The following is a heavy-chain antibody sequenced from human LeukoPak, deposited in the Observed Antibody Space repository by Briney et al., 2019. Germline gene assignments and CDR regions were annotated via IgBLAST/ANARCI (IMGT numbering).Heavy chain of an antibody. CDR3: ATNSPIIAVAGL. CDR1: GVSISSSNSY. D-gene: IGHD6-19*01. CDR2: IYYSGST. Sequence: SETLSLTCAVSGVSISSSNSYWGWIRQPPGKGLDWIGSIYYSGSTYYNPSLKSRVTISVDTSKNQFSLKLSSVTAADTAVYYCATNSPIIAVAGLWGQGTLVTVSS. J-gene: IGHJ4*02. V-gene: IGHV4-39*01.